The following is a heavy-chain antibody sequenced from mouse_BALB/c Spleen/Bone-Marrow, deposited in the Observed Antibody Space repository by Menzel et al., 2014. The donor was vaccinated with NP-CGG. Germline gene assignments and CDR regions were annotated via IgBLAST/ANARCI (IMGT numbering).Heavy chain of an antibody. V-gene: IGHV10-1*02. CDR1: GFTFNTYA. D-gene: IGHD3-3*01. CDR3: VRGDGDY. J-gene: IGHJ2*01. Sequence: EVKLVESGGGLVQPKGSLKLSCAASGFTFNTYAMNWVRQAPGKGLEWVARIRSKSNNYATYYADSVKDRFTISRDDSQSMLYLQMNNLKTEDTAMYYCVRGDGDYWCQGTTLTVSS. CDR2: IRSKSNNYAT.